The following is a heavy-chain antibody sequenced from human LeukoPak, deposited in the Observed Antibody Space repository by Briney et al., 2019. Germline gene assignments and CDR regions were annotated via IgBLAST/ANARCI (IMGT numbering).Heavy chain of an antibody. V-gene: IGHV3-30*18. J-gene: IGHJ4*02. Sequence: GRSLRLSCAASGFTFSSYGMHWVRQAPGKGLEWVAVISYDGSNKYYADSVKGRFTISRDNSKNTLYLQMNSLRAEDTAVYYCAKLLLGELLNYWGQGTLVTVSS. CDR1: GFTFSSYG. D-gene: IGHD3-10*01. CDR3: AKLLLGELLNY. CDR2: ISYDGSNK.